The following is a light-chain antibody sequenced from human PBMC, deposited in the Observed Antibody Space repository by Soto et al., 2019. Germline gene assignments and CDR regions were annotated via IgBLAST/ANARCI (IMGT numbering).Light chain of an antibody. CDR1: QSVLYSSNNKNY. Sequence: DIVMTQSPDSLSVSLGERATINCKSSQSVLYSSNNKNYLAWYQQKPGQPPKLLIYWASTRESGVPDRFSGSGSGTDFTLTISSLQSDDFAVYFCQQYSDWPITFGQGTRLEIK. CDR3: QQYSDWPIT. J-gene: IGKJ5*01. V-gene: IGKV4-1*01. CDR2: WAS.